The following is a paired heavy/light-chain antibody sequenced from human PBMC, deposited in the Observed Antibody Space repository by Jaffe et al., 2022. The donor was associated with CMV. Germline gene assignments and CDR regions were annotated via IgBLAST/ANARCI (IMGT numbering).Light chain of an antibody. J-gene: IGLJ3*02. CDR1: KLGDKY. CDR3: QAWDSSTSWL. CDR2: RDR. V-gene: IGLV3-1*01. Sequence: SSELTQSPSVSVSPGQTASITCSGDKLGDKYVCWYQQKPGQSPVLVIYRDRERPSGIPERFSGSNSGDTATLTISGTQPMDEADYYCQAWDSSTSWLFGGGTKLTVL.
Heavy chain of an antibody. J-gene: IGHJ6*02. CDR3: ARDYYSPYGLDV. V-gene: IGHV3-74*01. CDR2: INDDGSKI. CDR1: GFTFNNYW. D-gene: IGHD3-10*01. Sequence: EVQLVESGGGLVQPGGSLRLSCAASGFTFNNYWMHWVRQAPGKGLAWVSRINDDGSKINYADSVKGRFTISRDNAKSTLYLQMNSLRADDTAVYYCARDYYSPYGLDVWGQGTTVTVSS.